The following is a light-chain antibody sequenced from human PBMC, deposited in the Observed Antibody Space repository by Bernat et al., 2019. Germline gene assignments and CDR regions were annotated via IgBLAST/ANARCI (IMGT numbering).Light chain of an antibody. Sequence: QSALTQPASVSGSPGQSITISCTGTSSDVGDYDYVSWYQQHPGKAPKLMIYEVNKRPSGVPDRFTGSKSDNTASLTVSGLQAEDEADYYCCSLSSSRYVAFGEGTRLSAL. CDR2: EVN. J-gene: IGLJ2*01. CDR1: SSDVGDYDY. CDR3: CSLSSSRYVA. V-gene: IGLV2-14*01.